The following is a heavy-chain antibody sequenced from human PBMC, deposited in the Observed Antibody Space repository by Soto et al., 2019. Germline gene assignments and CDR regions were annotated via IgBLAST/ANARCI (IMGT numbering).Heavy chain of an antibody. CDR1: GFIFSTYG. Sequence: QMQLVESGGGVVQPGRSLRVSCEASGFIFSTYGMHWGRQAPGKGLEWVAVISYDGRNKYYADSVRGRFTISRDNSKNTLHLQMNSLRGEDTAVYYCAKDTATAITSYYFYGMDVWGQGTTVTVSS. J-gene: IGHJ6*02. V-gene: IGHV3-30*18. CDR3: AKDTATAITSYYFYGMDV. D-gene: IGHD5-12*01. CDR2: ISYDGRNK.